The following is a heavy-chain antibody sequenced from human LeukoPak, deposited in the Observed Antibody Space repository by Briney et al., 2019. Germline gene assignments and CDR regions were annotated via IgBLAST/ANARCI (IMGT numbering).Heavy chain of an antibody. D-gene: IGHD3-22*01. Sequence: GGSLRLSCAASGFTFSDYYMSWIRQAPGKGLEWVSYISSSSSTIYYADSVKGRFTNSRDNAKNSLYLQMNSLRAEDTAVYYCAREPNYYDSSGYDYWGQGTLVTVSS. J-gene: IGHJ4*02. V-gene: IGHV3-11*04. CDR2: ISSSSSTI. CDR3: AREPNYYDSSGYDY. CDR1: GFTFSDYY.